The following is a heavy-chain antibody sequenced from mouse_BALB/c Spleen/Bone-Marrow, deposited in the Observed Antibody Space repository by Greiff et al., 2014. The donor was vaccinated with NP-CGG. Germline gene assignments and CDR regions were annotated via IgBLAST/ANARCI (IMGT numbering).Heavy chain of an antibody. D-gene: IGHD2-14*01. J-gene: IGHJ4*01. CDR3: ARRGYDVAMDY. CDR2: ISTYSGNT. V-gene: IGHV1-67*01. Sequence: QVQLKESGPELVRPGVSVKISCKGSGYRFTDYAMHWVKQSHAKSLEWIGVISTYSGNTNYNQKFEGKATMTVDKSSSTAYMELARLTSEDSAIYYRARRGYDVAMDYRGQGTSVTVSS. CDR1: GYRFTDYA.